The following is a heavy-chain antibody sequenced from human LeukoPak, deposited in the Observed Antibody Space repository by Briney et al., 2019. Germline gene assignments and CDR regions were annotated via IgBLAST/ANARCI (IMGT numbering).Heavy chain of an antibody. CDR1: GFTFSSYA. J-gene: IGHJ4*02. CDR3: AKVGFGRITMIVVVPYFDY. D-gene: IGHD3-22*01. CDR2: ISGSGGST. V-gene: IGHV3-23*01. Sequence: GGSLRLSCAASGFTFSSYAMSWVRQAPGKGLEWVSAISGSGGSTYYADSVKGRFTISRDNSKNTLYLQMNSLRAADTAVYYCAKVGFGRITMIVVVPYFDYWGQGTLVTVSS.